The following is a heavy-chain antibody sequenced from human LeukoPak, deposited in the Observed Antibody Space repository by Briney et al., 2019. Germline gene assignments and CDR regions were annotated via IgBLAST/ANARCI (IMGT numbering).Heavy chain of an antibody. V-gene: IGHV3-20*04. J-gene: IGHJ4*02. D-gene: IGHD1-20*01. CDR1: GFTFDDYG. Sequence: GGSLRLSCAASGFTFDDYGMSWVRQAPGKGLEWVSGINWNGGITAYADSVKGRFTISRDNAKNSLYLQMNSLRAEDTAVYYCARESTYNRNDPLLMEEDYWGQGTLVTVSS. CDR2: INWNGGIT. CDR3: ARESTYNRNDPLLMEEDY.